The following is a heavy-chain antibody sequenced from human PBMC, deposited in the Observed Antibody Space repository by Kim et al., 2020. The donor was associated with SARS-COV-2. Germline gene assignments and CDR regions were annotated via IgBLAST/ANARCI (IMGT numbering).Heavy chain of an antibody. Sequence: SETLSLTCTVSGGSISSYYWSWIRQPPGKGLEWIGYIYYSGSTNYNPSLKSRVTISVDTSKNQFSLKLSSVTAADTAVYYCARGIVVVPAAMGGWFDPWGQGTLVTVSS. D-gene: IGHD2-2*01. V-gene: IGHV4-59*01. J-gene: IGHJ5*02. CDR3: ARGIVVVPAAMGGWFDP. CDR2: IYYSGST. CDR1: GGSISSYY.